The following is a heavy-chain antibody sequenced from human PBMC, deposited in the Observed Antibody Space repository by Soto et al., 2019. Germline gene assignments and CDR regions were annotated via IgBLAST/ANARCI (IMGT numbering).Heavy chain of an antibody. CDR2: ISYDGSNK. D-gene: IGHD2-2*01. Sequence: PGGSLRLSCAASGFTFSSYAMHWVRQAPGKGLEWVAVISYDGSNKYYADSVKGRFTISRDNSKNTLYLQMNSLRAEDTAVYYCARNGYCSSTSCYAGSENYYYYGMDVWGQGTTVTVSS. CDR1: GFTFSSYA. CDR3: ARNGYCSSTSCYAGSENYYYYGMDV. J-gene: IGHJ6*02. V-gene: IGHV3-30-3*01.